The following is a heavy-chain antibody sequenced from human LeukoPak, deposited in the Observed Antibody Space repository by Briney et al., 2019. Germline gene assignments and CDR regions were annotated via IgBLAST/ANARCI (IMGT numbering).Heavy chain of an antibody. D-gene: IGHD1-26*01. J-gene: IGHJ4*02. CDR2: ISYDGSNK. Sequence: GGSLRLSCAASGFTFSSYGMHWVRQAPGKGLEWVAVISYDGSNKYYGDSVKGRFTISRDNSKNTLYLQMNSLRAEDTAVYYCAKDRWEDYWGQGTLVTVSS. CDR3: AKDRWEDY. CDR1: GFTFSSYG. V-gene: IGHV3-30*18.